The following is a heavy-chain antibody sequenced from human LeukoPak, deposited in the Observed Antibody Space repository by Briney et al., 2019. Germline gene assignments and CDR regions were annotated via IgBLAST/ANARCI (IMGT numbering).Heavy chain of an antibody. CDR3: AKDFYRLGEFDAFDL. D-gene: IGHD3-16*01. Sequence: PGRSLRLSCAASGFMFDDYAMHWVRQAPGKGLEWVSGISWNSGRIGYADSVKGRFTISRDNAKNSLYLQMNSLRAEDTALYYCAKDFYRLGEFDAFDLWGQGTMVIVSS. V-gene: IGHV3-9*01. CDR1: GFMFDDYA. CDR2: ISWNSGRI. J-gene: IGHJ3*01.